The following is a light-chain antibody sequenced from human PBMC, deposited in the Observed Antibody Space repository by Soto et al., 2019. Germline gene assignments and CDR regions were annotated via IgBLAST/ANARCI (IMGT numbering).Light chain of an antibody. CDR3: QSYDSSLSAHYV. J-gene: IGLJ1*01. V-gene: IGLV1-40*01. CDR2: GSR. Sequence: QAVVTQPPSVSGAPGQRVTISCTGSSSNIGAGHDVHWYQQLPGSAPKLLIYGSRNRPSGVPDRFSGSRSGTSASLAITGLQAEDEADYYCQSYDSSLSAHYVFGTGTQLTVL. CDR1: SSNIGAGHD.